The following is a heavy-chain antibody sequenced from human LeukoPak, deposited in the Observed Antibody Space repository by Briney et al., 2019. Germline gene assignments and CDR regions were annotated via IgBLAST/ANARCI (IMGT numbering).Heavy chain of an antibody. D-gene: IGHD4-17*01. CDR1: GGSISSTSDC. J-gene: IGHJ4*02. V-gene: IGHV4-39*01. Sequence: SETLSLTCTVSGGSISSTSDCWGWLRQPAGKGLEWIGSIDYSGSTYYNPSLKRRVTVSVDTSKNQFLLKMSSVAAAAAALYCCARVTTATTVYFDYWGQGTLVTVSS. CDR3: ARVTTATTVYFDY. CDR2: IDYSGST.